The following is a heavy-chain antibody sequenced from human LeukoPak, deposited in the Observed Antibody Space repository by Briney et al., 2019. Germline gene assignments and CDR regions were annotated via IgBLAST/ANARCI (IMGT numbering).Heavy chain of an antibody. CDR2: ISGSGGST. V-gene: IGHV3-23*01. Sequence: GGSLRLSCAASGFTLSDYYMSWIRQAPGKGLEWVSAISGSGGSTYYADSVKGRFTISRDNSKNTLYLQMNSLRAEDTAVYYCAKGPRLGDYWGQGTLVTVSS. CDR3: AKGPRLGDY. J-gene: IGHJ4*02. CDR1: GFTLSDYY. D-gene: IGHD3-16*01.